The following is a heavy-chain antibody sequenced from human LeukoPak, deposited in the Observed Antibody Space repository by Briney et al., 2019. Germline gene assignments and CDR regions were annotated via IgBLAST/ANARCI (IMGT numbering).Heavy chain of an antibody. V-gene: IGHV4-4*07. J-gene: IGHJ3*02. CDR3: ARDANTAMAYPDAFDI. CDR2: IYTSGST. Sequence: SETLSLTCTVSGGSISSYYWSWIRQPAGKGLEWIGRIYTSGSTNYNPSLKSRVTISVDTSKNQFSLKLSSVTAADTAVYYWARDANTAMAYPDAFDIWGQGTMVTVSS. D-gene: IGHD5-18*01. CDR1: GGSISSYY.